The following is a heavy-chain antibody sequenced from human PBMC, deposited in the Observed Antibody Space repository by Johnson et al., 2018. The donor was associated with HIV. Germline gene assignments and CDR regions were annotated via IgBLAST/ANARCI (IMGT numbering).Heavy chain of an antibody. CDR1: GFPFSDYY. Sequence: QVQLVESGGGLVKPGGSLRLSCAASGFPFSDYYMTWIRQTPGKGLECLAYISTSGRSIYYTDSVKGRVPISRDNAKNSLFLQMNSLRAEDTAVYYCARDATPWGRDYVGYAFDIWGQGTMVTVSS. CDR2: ISTSGRSI. CDR3: ARDATPWGRDYVGYAFDI. J-gene: IGHJ3*02. V-gene: IGHV3-11*04. D-gene: IGHD4-17*01.